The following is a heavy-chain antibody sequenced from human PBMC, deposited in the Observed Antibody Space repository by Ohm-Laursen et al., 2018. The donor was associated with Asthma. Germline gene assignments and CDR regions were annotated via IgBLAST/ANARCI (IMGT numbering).Heavy chain of an antibody. J-gene: IGHJ4*02. D-gene: IGHD2-21*01. Sequence: ASVKASCKASGYSVTSYAFSWVRQAPGQRPEWMGWIYIGNTNYAPNFRDRITMTTDTSTNTAYMELRSLTSDDTAVYYCVRDVVDRFDYWGQGSLVIVSS. CDR1: GYSVTSYA. V-gene: IGHV1-18*04. CDR3: VRDVVDRFDY. CDR2: IYIGNT.